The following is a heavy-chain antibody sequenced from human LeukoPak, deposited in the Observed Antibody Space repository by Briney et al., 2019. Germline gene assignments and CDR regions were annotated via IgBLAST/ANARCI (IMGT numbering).Heavy chain of an antibody. D-gene: IGHD2-2*01. CDR3: ARDVFLFAQEAAASENWFDP. Sequence: SETLSLTCTVSGASITTYYWSWIRQPAGKGLEWIGRIYTSGSTNYNPSLRSRVTMSVDSSNKQFSLKLSSVTAADTAVYYRARDVFLFAQEAAASENWFDPWGQGILVTVSS. CDR1: GASITTYY. CDR2: IYTSGST. V-gene: IGHV4-4*07. J-gene: IGHJ5*02.